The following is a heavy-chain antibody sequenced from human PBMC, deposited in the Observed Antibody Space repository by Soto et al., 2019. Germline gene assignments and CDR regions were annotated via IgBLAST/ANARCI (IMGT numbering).Heavy chain of an antibody. CDR3: ARGLITIFGVVIEWGGAFDI. Sequence: GGSLRLSCAASGFTFSSYAMSWVRQAPGKGLEWVSAISGSGGSTYYADSVKGRFTISRDNSKNTLYLQMNSLRAEDTAVYYCARGLITIFGVVIEWGGAFDIWGQGTMVTVSS. J-gene: IGHJ3*02. CDR2: ISGSGGST. CDR1: GFTFSSYA. V-gene: IGHV3-23*01. D-gene: IGHD3-3*01.